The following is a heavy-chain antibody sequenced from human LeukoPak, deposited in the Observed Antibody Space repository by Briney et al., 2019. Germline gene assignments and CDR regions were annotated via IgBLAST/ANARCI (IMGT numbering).Heavy chain of an antibody. CDR2: ICPGDSDT. J-gene: IGHJ4*02. V-gene: IGHV5-51*01. CDR3: ARLGEEATSTFAMAEV. Sequence: GESLKISCKGSGYSFANYWIAWVRQMPGKGLEWMGIICPGDSDTRYSPSFQGQVTISADKSISTAYLQWSSLWASDTAIYFCARLGEEATSTFAMAEVWGQGTLVTVSS. D-gene: IGHD1-26*01. CDR1: GYSFANYW.